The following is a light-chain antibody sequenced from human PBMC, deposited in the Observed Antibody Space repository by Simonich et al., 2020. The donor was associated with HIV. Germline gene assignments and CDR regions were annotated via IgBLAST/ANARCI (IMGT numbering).Light chain of an antibody. CDR3: QQYYSAPVT. J-gene: IGKJ3*01. Sequence: DIVMTQSPDSLAVSPGERATINCKSSRSVLYRSNNKGYLAWYQQKPGQHPKLLIYWASTRESGVPDRFSGSGSGTDFTLTISSLQAEDVAVYYCQQYYSAPVTFGPGTKVDMK. V-gene: IGKV4-1*01. CDR1: RSVLYRSNNKGY. CDR2: WAS.